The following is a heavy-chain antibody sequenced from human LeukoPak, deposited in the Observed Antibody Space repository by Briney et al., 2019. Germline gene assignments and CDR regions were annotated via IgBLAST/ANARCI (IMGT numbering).Heavy chain of an antibody. CDR1: GFTVSSNY. J-gene: IGHJ3*02. CDR2: IYSGGST. D-gene: IGHD1-26*01. CDR3: ARAQPSREWELPAGGAFDI. V-gene: IGHV3-53*01. Sequence: PGGSLRLSCAASGFTVSSNYMSWVRQAPGKGLEWVSVIYSGGSTYYADSVKGRFTISRDNSKNTLYLQMNSLRAEDTAVYYCARAQPSREWELPAGGAFDIWGQGTMVTVSS.